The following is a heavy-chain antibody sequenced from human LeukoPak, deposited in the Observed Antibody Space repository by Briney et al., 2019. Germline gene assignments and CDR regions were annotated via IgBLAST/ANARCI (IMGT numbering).Heavy chain of an antibody. CDR3: AKDREGGYRLYLSAFDI. CDR1: GFTFSSYG. V-gene: IGHV3-23*01. D-gene: IGHD5-24*01. CDR2: ISGSGGST. Sequence: QPGGSLRLSCAASGFTFSSYGMHWVRQAPGKGLEWVSAISGSGGSTYYADSVKGRFTISRDNSKNTLYLQMNSLRAEDTAVYYCAKDREGGYRLYLSAFDIWGQGTMVTVSS. J-gene: IGHJ3*02.